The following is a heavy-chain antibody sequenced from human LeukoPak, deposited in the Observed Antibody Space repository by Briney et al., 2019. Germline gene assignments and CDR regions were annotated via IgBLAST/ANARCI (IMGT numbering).Heavy chain of an antibody. CDR1: GYTLSNHA. CDR2: ISADNGNT. D-gene: IGHD6-13*01. J-gene: IGHJ4*02. Sequence: ASVKVSCKGSGYTLSNHAFSWVRQAPGQGLEWMGWISADNGNTNYAQKLQGRVTMTTDTSTSTAYMELRSLRSDDTAVYYCARDVGDSSSWYFDYWGQGTLVTVSS. V-gene: IGHV1-18*04. CDR3: ARDVGDSSSWYFDY.